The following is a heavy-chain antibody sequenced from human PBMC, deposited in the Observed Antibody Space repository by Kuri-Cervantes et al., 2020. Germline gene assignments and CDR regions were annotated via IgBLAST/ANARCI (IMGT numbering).Heavy chain of an antibody. CDR3: ARVGEYYYDSSGYSFDY. Sequence: ASVKVSCKASGDIFTSIEINWVRQATGQGLEWMAWMNPKSGNTGYAQKLQGRVTMTRDTSTSTVYMELSSLRSEDTAVYYCARVGEYYYDSSGYSFDYWGQGTLVTVSS. CDR1: GDIFTSIE. CDR2: MNPKSGNT. J-gene: IGHJ4*02. D-gene: IGHD3-22*01. V-gene: IGHV1-8*01.